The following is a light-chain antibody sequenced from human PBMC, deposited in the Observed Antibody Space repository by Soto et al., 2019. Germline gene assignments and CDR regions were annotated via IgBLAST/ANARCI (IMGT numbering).Light chain of an antibody. CDR2: AAS. J-gene: IGKJ1*01. CDR1: HGISTY. V-gene: IGKV1-39*01. CDR3: QQSYNAPWT. Sequence: DLQMTQSPSSLSASVGDRVTVTCRASHGISTYLNWYQQKPGKAPKVLISAASSLQSGVPSRFSGSGSVTDFTLTISSLQPEDFATYYCQQSYNAPWTFGQGTKVEIK.